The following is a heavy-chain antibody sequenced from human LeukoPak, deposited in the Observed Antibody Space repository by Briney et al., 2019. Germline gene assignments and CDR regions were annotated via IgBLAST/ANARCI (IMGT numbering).Heavy chain of an antibody. D-gene: IGHD2-15*01. CDR2: IYISGST. CDR3: AREYCSGGSCYSGGNWFDP. CDR1: GGAISTYY. J-gene: IGHJ5*02. Sequence: SETLSLTCTVSGGAISTYYWIWIRQPAGKGLEWIGRIYISGSTNYNPSLKSRVTMSVDTSKNQFSLKLSSVTAADTAVYYCAREYCSGGSCYSGGNWFDPWGQGTLVTVSS. V-gene: IGHV4-4*07.